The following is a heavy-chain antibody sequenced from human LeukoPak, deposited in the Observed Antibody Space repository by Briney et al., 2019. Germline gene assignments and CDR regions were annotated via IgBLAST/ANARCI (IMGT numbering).Heavy chain of an antibody. CDR1: GFSVSSNY. D-gene: IGHD6-19*01. CDR2: IYTGGTT. Sequence: QPGGSLRLSCAASGFSVSSNYMNWVRQAPGKGLEWVSAIYTGGTTYYADSVKGRFTISRDNSKNTLYLQTNSLRAEDSAVYFCARDKLGSGYSSDFDYWGQGTLVTVSS. V-gene: IGHV3-66*02. CDR3: ARDKLGSGYSSDFDY. J-gene: IGHJ4*02.